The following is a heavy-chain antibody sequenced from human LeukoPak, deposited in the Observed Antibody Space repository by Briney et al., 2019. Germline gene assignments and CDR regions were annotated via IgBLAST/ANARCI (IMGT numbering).Heavy chain of an antibody. D-gene: IGHD6-13*01. Sequence: ASVKVSCKASGYTFTGYYMHWLRQAPGQGLEWMGRINPNSGGTNYAQKFQGRVTMTRDTSISTAYMELSRLRSDDTAVYYCARDPQAAGGTWGTWGNAFDIWGQGTMVTVSS. CDR2: INPNSGGT. CDR1: GYTFTGYY. V-gene: IGHV1-2*06. J-gene: IGHJ3*02. CDR3: ARDPQAAGGTWGTWGNAFDI.